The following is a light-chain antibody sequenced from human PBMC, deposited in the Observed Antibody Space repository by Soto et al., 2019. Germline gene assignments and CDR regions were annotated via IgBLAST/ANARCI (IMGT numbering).Light chain of an antibody. CDR1: QSVSSSY. Sequence: EIVLTQSPGTLSLSPGERATLSCRASQSVSSSYLAWYQQKPGQAPRLLIYGASSRATGIPDRFSGSGSGTDLTLTISILDPEDFSVYYWQQYGSSQFTFGPGTKVDIK. V-gene: IGKV3-20*01. CDR2: GAS. CDR3: QQYGSSQFT. J-gene: IGKJ3*01.